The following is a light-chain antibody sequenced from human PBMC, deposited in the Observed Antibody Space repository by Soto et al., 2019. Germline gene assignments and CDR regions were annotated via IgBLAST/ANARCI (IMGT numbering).Light chain of an antibody. CDR3: QQYDNWPIT. CDR2: GAS. CDR1: QNVRSN. V-gene: IGKV3-15*01. J-gene: IGKJ5*01. Sequence: EIVMTQSPATLSVSPGERATLSCRASQNVRSNLAWYQQKPGQAPRLLISGASTRATGIPARLSGSGSGTEFTLTISSLRSEDFAVYYCQQYDNWPITFGQGTRLEIK.